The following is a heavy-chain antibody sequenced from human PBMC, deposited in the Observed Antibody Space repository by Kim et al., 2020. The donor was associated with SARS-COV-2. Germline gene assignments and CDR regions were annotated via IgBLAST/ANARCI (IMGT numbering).Heavy chain of an antibody. J-gene: IGHJ3*02. CDR2: T. D-gene: IGHD1-26*01. CDR3: ARGRGSGAFDI. Sequence: TSYAQKFPGRGTIARDTPTSTVYRELSSLRSEDTAVYYCARGRGSGAFDIWGQGTMVTVSS. V-gene: IGHV1-46*01.